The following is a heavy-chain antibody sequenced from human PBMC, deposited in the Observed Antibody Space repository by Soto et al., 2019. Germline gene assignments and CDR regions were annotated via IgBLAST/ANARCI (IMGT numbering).Heavy chain of an antibody. Sequence: QVQLVQSGAEVKKPGSSVKVSCEASGGSFTSYTFTWVRQAPGQGLEWMGRIIPIKGRADYALKLQDRVTITADRSTKTVYMELRGLRPEDTAIYYCAKSLLFVDHAYMVVWGKGTTVTVSS. V-gene: IGHV1-69*02. CDR2: IIPIKGRA. CDR1: GGSFTSYT. J-gene: IGHJ6*03. D-gene: IGHD2-21*01. CDR3: AKSLLFVDHAYMVV.